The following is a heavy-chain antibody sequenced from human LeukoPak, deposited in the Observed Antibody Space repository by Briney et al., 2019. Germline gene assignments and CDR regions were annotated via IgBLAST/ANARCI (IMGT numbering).Heavy chain of an antibody. CDR1: GFTFSSYE. V-gene: IGHV3-21*01. J-gene: IGHJ4*02. CDR2: ISSSSRYM. Sequence: PGGSLRLSCAASGFTFSSYEMNWVRQAPGKGLEWVSVISSSSRYMYYADSVKGRFTISRDNSKNTLYLQMNSLRAEDTAVYYCAKSYSRGTTVVTSDYWGQGTLVTVSS. CDR3: AKSYSRGTTVVTSDY. D-gene: IGHD4-23*01.